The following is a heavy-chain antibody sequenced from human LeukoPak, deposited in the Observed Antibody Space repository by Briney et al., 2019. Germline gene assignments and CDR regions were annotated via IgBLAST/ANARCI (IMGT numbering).Heavy chain of an antibody. Sequence: PSETLSLTCTVSGGSISSYCWSWIRQPPGKGLEWIGYIYYSGSTNYNPSLKSRVTISVDTSKNQFSLKLSSVTAADTAVYYCARDQRGSGSYYHKGGWFDPWGQGTLVTVSS. V-gene: IGHV4-59*12. CDR1: GGSISSYC. J-gene: IGHJ5*02. D-gene: IGHD3-10*01. CDR3: ARDQRGSGSYYHKGGWFDP. CDR2: IYYSGST.